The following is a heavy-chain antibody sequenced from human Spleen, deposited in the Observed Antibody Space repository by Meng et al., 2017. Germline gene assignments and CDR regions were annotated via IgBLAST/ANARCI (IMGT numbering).Heavy chain of an antibody. V-gene: IGHV1-8*01. CDR3: AKGGGSGSLRLFYYYYGMDV. D-gene: IGHD3-10*01. Sequence: ASVKVSCKASGYTFTSYDINWVRQATGQGLEWMGWMNPNSGNTGYAQKFQGRVTMTRNTSISTAYMELSSLRSEDTAVYYCAKGGGSGSLRLFYYYYGMDVWGQGTTVTVSS. CDR1: GYTFTSYD. CDR2: MNPNSGNT. J-gene: IGHJ6*02.